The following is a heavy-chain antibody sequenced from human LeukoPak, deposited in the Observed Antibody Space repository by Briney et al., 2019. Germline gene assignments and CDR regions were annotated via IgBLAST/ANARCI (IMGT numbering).Heavy chain of an antibody. D-gene: IGHD2-21*02. CDR1: GFSFSSYT. CDR3: ARDGRCGGDCYAS. Sequence: PGGSLRLSCAASGFSFSSYTMNWVRQAPGKGLEWVSIISSSSSYIYYADSVKGRFTISRVNAKNALSMKMNTLRVDDTAVYYCARDGRCGGDCYASWGQGTLVTVSS. CDR2: ISSSSSYI. V-gene: IGHV3-21*01. J-gene: IGHJ4*02.